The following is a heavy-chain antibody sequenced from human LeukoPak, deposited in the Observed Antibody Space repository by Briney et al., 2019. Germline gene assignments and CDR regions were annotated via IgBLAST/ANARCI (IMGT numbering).Heavy chain of an antibody. D-gene: IGHD1-26*01. CDR2: MNPNSGNT. CDR3: ARGSSGSYYFDY. Sequence: GASVTVSCTASGYTFTSYDINWVRQATGQGLEWMGWMNPNSGNTGYAQKFQGRVTITRNTSISTAYMELSSLRSEDTAVYYCARGSSGSYYFDYWGQGTLVTVSS. V-gene: IGHV1-8*03. J-gene: IGHJ4*02. CDR1: GYTFTSYD.